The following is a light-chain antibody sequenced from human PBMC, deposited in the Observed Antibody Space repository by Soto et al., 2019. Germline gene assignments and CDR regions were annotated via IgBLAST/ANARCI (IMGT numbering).Light chain of an antibody. Sequence: EIVLTQSPGTLSLSPGERATLSCRASQSVSSSYLAWYQQKPGQAPRLLIYGASSRATGIPDRFSGSGSGTVFTLTISRLEPEDFAVYYCQHYGRSPRWTFGQGTKVEIK. CDR1: QSVSSSY. CDR3: QHYGRSPRWT. V-gene: IGKV3-20*01. J-gene: IGKJ1*01. CDR2: GAS.